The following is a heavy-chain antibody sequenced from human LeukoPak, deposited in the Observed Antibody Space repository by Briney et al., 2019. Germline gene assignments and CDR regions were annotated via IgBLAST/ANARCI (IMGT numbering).Heavy chain of an antibody. V-gene: IGHV3-21*01. Sequence: GGSLRLSCAASGFTFSSYNMNRVRQAPGKGLEWVSSISSSSSYIYYADSVKGRFTISRDNAKNSLYLQMDSLRAEDTAVYYCARDLMGWDLHYLDYWGQGTLVTVSS. D-gene: IGHD1-26*01. CDR3: ARDLMGWDLHYLDY. CDR1: GFTFSSYN. J-gene: IGHJ4*02. CDR2: ISSSSSYI.